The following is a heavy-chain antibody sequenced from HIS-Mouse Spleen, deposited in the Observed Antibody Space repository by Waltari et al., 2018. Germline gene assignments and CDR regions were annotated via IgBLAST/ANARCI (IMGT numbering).Heavy chain of an antibody. CDR2: INHSGST. D-gene: IGHD6-13*01. J-gene: IGHJ1*01. Sequence: QVQLQQWGAGLLKPSETLSLTCAVYGGSFSGYYWSWIRQPPGKGLEWIGEINHSGSTNYNPSLKSRVTISVDTSKNQFSLKLSSVTAADTAVYYCANGKIAAAGTGYFQHWGQGTLVTVSS. V-gene: IGHV4-34*01. CDR3: ANGKIAAAGTGYFQH. CDR1: GGSFSGYY.